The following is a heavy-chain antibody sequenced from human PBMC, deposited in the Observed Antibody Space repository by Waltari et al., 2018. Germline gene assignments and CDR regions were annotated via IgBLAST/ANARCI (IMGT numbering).Heavy chain of an antibody. CDR2: IKQDGSET. J-gene: IGHJ4*02. CDR3: ARAAYWDCSSTTCSLFDY. CDR1: GFTFSRYW. Sequence: EVQLVESGGGLVQPGGSLRLSCAASGFTFSRYWMVWVRQSPGKGLEWVATIKQDGSETYYVDSVKGRFTISRDNAKNSLYLQMNSLRAEDTAIYYCARAAYWDCSSTTCSLFDYWGQGTPVTVSS. V-gene: IGHV3-7*01. D-gene: IGHD2-2*01.